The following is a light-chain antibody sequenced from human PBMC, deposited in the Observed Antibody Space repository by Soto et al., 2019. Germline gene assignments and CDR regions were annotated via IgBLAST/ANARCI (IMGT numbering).Light chain of an antibody. J-gene: IGLJ1*01. V-gene: IGLV2-14*01. Sequence: QSVLTQPASVSGSAGQSITISCTGTSSDIGGYYYVSWYQHHPRKAPKLLIYQVTNRPSRVSNRFSGSKSGNTASLTISGLQADDEADYYCTSYSSSDILYVFGTGTKVTVL. CDR3: TSYSSSDILYV. CDR1: SSDIGGYYY. CDR2: QVT.